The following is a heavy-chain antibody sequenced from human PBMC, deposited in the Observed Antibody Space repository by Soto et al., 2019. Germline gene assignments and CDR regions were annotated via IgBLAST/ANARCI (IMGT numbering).Heavy chain of an antibody. CDR2: INHSGST. V-gene: IGHV4-34*01. CDR1: GWSLNGYY. J-gene: IGHJ4*02. Sequence: PSETLSLTCAFYGWSLNGYYWNWIRQPPGKGLEWIGEINHSGSTNYNPSLKSRVSISVDTSKKQFSLRLSSVTAADTAVYYCASQRPTVTTFDFWGQGTLVTVSS. D-gene: IGHD4-17*01. CDR3: ASQRPTVTTFDF.